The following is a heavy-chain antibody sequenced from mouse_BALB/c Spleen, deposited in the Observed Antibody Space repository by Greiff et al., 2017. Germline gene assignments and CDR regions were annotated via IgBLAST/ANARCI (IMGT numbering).Heavy chain of an antibody. CDR3: ARSRYGNYDD. CDR2: ISYSGST. CDR1: GYSITSDYA. J-gene: IGHJ2*01. D-gene: IGHD2-1*01. Sequence: EVKLVESGPGLVKPSQSLSLTCTVTGYSITSDYAWHWIRQFPGNKLEWMGYISYSGSTSYNPSLKSRISITRDTSKNQFFLQLNSVTTEDTATYYCARSRYGNYDDWGQGTTRTVSA. V-gene: IGHV3-2*02.